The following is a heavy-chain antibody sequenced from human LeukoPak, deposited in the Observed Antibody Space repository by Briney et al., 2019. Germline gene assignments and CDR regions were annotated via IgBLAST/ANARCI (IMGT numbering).Heavy chain of an antibody. CDR2: TYSAGST. V-gene: IGHV3-53*01. Sequence: GGSLTFSCAASGFTVSSNFMSWVRQAPGKGLEWVSITYSAGSTYYSDSVKSRSTISRDNSKNTLDLQMNSLRVEDTAVYYCARVRTDYDFWSGYRYYYYHMDGWGKGTTVTVSS. J-gene: IGHJ6*03. CDR1: GFTVSSNF. D-gene: IGHD3-3*01. CDR3: ARVRTDYDFWSGYRYYYYHMDG.